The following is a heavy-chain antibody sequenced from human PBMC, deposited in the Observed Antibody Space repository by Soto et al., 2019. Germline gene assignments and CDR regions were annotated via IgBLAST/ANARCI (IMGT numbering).Heavy chain of an antibody. J-gene: IGHJ4*02. D-gene: IGHD3-22*01. V-gene: IGHV5-51*01. Sequence: GESLKISCKGSGYSFTSYWIGWVRQMPGKGLEWMGIIYPGDSDTGYSPSFQGQVTISADKSISTAYLQWSSLKASDTAMYYCARSPMVTYYDSSGSLDYWGQGTLVTVSS. CDR1: GYSFTSYW. CDR3: ARSPMVTYYDSSGSLDY. CDR2: IYPGDSDT.